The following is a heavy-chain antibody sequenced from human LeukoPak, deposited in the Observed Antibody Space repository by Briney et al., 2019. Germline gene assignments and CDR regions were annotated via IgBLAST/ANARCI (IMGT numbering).Heavy chain of an antibody. CDR1: GGSFSVYY. Sequence: PSETLSLTCAVYGGSFSVYYWSWIRQPPGKGLEWIGEINHSGSTNYNPSLKSRVTISVDTSKNQFSLKLSSVTAADTAVYYCARSTSVDYWGQGTLVTVSS. CDR2: INHSGST. J-gene: IGHJ4*02. D-gene: IGHD2-2*01. V-gene: IGHV4-34*01. CDR3: ARSTSVDY.